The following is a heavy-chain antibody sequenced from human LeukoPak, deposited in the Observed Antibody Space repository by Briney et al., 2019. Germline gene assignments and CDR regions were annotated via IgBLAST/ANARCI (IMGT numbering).Heavy chain of an antibody. CDR1: GFTFSSYG. CDR2: ISGSGGST. Sequence: PAGNLRFSCAASGFTFSSYGRSWVRRGPGQGLKWVSAISGSGGSTYYTDSVKVRFTISRDNSKTTMYLQMNSLRAEDTAVYYCAKRSGRELLDLGFDYWGQGNLVTVSS. D-gene: IGHD1-26*01. V-gene: IGHV3-23*01. CDR3: AKRSGRELLDLGFDY. J-gene: IGHJ4*02.